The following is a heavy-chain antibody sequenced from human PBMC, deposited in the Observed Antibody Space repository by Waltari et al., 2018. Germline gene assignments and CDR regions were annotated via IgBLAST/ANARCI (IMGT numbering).Heavy chain of an antibody. D-gene: IGHD4-4*01. V-gene: IGHV1-46*01. Sequence: QVQLVQSGAEVKKPGASVKVSCKASGYTFTRYYIHWVRQATGQGLEWMGIINPSGGSTTYAQKFQGRVTMTRDTSTSTVYMEVNSLRCEDTAVYYCARALSDYTEVDYWGQGTLVTVSS. J-gene: IGHJ4*02. CDR3: ARALSDYTEVDY. CDR1: GYTFTRYY. CDR2: INPSGGST.